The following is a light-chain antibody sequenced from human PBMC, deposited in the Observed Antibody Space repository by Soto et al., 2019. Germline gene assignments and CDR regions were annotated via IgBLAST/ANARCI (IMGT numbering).Light chain of an antibody. V-gene: IGKV3-15*01. CDR1: QSVGYT. Sequence: EIVLTQSPATLSVSPGERATLSCRASQSVGYTVAWYQQKPGQPPRLLIYGASTRAAGIPARFSGSGSGTDFTLTISSLQSEDSAVYYCQHYYGWLSFGGGTKVEIK. CDR2: GAS. J-gene: IGKJ4*01. CDR3: QHYYGWLS.